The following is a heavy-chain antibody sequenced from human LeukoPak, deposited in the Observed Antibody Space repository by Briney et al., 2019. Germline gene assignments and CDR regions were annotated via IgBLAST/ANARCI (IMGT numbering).Heavy chain of an antibody. CDR3: ARGPRNWGFDY. CDR1: GGTFISYA. J-gene: IGHJ4*02. V-gene: IGHV1-8*02. Sequence: ASVKVSCKASGGTFISYAISWVRQAPGQGPEWIGWMNPNNGNTGYAQKFQGRVTMTRDTSISTAYMDLSSLRSEDTAVYYCARGPRNWGFDYWGQGTLVTVSS. CDR2: MNPNNGNT. D-gene: IGHD7-27*01.